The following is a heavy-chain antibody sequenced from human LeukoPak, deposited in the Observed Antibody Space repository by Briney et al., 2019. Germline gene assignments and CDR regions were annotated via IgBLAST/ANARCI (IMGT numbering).Heavy chain of an antibody. CDR1: GFTVSNYW. CDR2: LNDGGSTT. CDR3: AREAEYRGNYYFDY. V-gene: IGHV3-74*01. J-gene: IGHJ4*02. D-gene: IGHD4-23*01. Sequence: GSLRLSCSASGFTVSNYWMHWVRQVPGKGLVWVSRLNDGGSTTTYADSVKGRFTISRDNAKNTLYLQMNNLKAEDTALYYCAREAEYRGNYYFDYWRQGSRVTVS.